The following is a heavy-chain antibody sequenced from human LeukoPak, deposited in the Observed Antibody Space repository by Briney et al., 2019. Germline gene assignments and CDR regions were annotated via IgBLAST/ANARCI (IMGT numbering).Heavy chain of an antibody. CDR2: INPYSGGT. Sequence: ASVKVSCKASGHTFTGYYMHWVRQAPGQGLEWMGWINPYSGGTNYAQKFQGRVTMTRDTSISTAYMELSRLRSDDTAVYYCATVDIVATNFDYWGQGTLVTVSS. CDR3: ATVDIVATNFDY. CDR1: GHTFTGYY. J-gene: IGHJ4*02. D-gene: IGHD5-12*01. V-gene: IGHV1-2*02.